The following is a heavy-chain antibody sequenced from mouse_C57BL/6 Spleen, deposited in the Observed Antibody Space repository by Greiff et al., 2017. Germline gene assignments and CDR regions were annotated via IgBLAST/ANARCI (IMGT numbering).Heavy chain of an antibody. CDR1: GYSFTGYF. Sequence: EVQLQESGPELVKPGDSVKISCKASGYSFTGYFMHWVMQSHGKSLEWIGRINPYNGDTFYNQKFKGKATLTVDKSSSTAHMELRSLTSEDSAVFYCARGGYDGVCVYGGQGTRVSVSA. CDR2: INPYNGDT. J-gene: IGHJ3*01. V-gene: IGHV1-20*01. CDR3: ARGGYDGVCVY. D-gene: IGHD2-2*01.